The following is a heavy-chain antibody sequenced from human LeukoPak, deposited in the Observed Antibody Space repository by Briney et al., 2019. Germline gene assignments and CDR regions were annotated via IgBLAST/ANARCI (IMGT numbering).Heavy chain of an antibody. J-gene: IGHJ4*02. CDR2: ISSSSSYI. Sequence: SGGSLRLSRAASGFTFSSYSMNWVRQAPGKGLEWVSSISSSSSYIYYADSVKGRFTISRDNAKNSLYLQMNSLRAEDTAVYYCARVHSSGPGTYWGQGTLVSVSS. CDR3: ARVHSSGPGTY. V-gene: IGHV3-21*01. D-gene: IGHD6-19*01. CDR1: GFTFSSYS.